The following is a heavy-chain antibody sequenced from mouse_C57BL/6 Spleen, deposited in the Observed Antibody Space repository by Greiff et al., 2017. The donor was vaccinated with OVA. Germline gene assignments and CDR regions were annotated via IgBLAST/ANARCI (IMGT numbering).Heavy chain of an antibody. CDR1: GYTFTSYW. Sequence: QVQLKQSGAELAKPGASVKLSCKASGYTFTSYWMHWVKQRPGQGLEWIGYIHPSRGYTKYKQKFKDKATLTADKSSSTAYMQLSSRTNEDAAVDYCARTIVTFDYWGQGTTRTVAS. J-gene: IGHJ2*01. CDR3: ARTIVTFDY. CDR2: IHPSRGYT. V-gene: IGHV1-7*01. D-gene: IGHD2-5*01.